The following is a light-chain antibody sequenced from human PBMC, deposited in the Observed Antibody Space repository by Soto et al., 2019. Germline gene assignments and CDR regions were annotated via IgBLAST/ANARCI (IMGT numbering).Light chain of an antibody. CDR3: QQSFRTPYT. CDR1: QTINSY. CDR2: AAS. Sequence: DIQMTQSPSSLSASVGDRVTITCRASQTINSYLNWYQQKPGKAPNLLVYAASTLRSGVPSRFSGSGSGTDFTLTISSLHPEDFATYYCQQSFRTPYTFGQGTKLEIK. V-gene: IGKV1-39*01. J-gene: IGKJ2*01.